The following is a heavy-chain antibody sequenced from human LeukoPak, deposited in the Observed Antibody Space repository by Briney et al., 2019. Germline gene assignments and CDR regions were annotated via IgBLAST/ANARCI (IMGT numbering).Heavy chain of an antibody. J-gene: IGHJ4*02. CDR3: ARVLGGDSSGWGDY. D-gene: IGHD6-19*01. Sequence: PGGSLRLSCIASGFTFSNYDMNWVRQAPGKGLEWVSGISDRGGRTYYADSVKGRFTLSRDNSKNTLYLQMNSLRAEDTAVYYCARVLGGDSSGWGDYWGQGTLVTVSS. CDR1: GFTFSNYD. V-gene: IGHV3-23*01. CDR2: ISDRGGRT.